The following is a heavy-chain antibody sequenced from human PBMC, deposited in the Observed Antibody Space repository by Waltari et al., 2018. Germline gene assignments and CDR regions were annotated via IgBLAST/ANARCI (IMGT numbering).Heavy chain of an antibody. D-gene: IGHD6-19*01. CDR1: ARTFRRYA. Sequence: QVQLVQSGAEVKKPGSSVTVSCKASARTFRRYAIRWLRQAPGQGREWMGRIIPILGIANYAQKFQGRVTITADKSTSTAYMEPSSLRSEDTAVYYCARAPQWLGEKTHWFDPWGQGTLVTVSS. CDR2: IIPILGIA. J-gene: IGHJ5*02. CDR3: ARAPQWLGEKTHWFDP. V-gene: IGHV1-69*04.